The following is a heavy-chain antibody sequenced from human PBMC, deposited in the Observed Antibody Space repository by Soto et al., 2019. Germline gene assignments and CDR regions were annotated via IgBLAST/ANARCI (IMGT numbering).Heavy chain of an antibody. CDR1: GFTFSDYY. V-gene: IGHV3-11*01. D-gene: IGHD4-17*01. CDR3: ARLGGDYNRKWYWSDS. CDR2: ISSRGTLS. J-gene: IGHJ5*01. Sequence: QVQLVESGGGLVKPGGSLRLSCAASGFTFSDYYMSWIRQAPGKGLQWVSYISSRGTLSKYADSVKGRFAISRDNAQKSVFLQLDSLRDEDTAVYFCARLGGDYNRKWYWSDSWGQGTQLTVSS.